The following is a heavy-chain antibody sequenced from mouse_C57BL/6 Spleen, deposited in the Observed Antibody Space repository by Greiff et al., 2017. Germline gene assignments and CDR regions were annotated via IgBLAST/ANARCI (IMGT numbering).Heavy chain of an antibody. V-gene: IGHV1-61*01. D-gene: IGHD2-2*01. CDR1: GYTFTSYW. CDR2: IYPSDSET. Sequence: QVQLQQPGAELVRPGSSVKLSCKASGYTFTSYWLDWVKQRPGQGLEWIGNIYPSDSETHYNQKFKDKATLTVDKSYSTAYMQLSSLTSEDSAVYYCAREGFMVSAMDYWGQGTSVTVSS. CDR3: AREGFMVSAMDY. J-gene: IGHJ4*01.